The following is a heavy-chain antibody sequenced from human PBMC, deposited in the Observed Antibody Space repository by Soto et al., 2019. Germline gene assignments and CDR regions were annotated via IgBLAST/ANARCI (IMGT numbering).Heavy chain of an antibody. V-gene: IGHV3-23*01. Sequence: GGSLRLSCAASGFTFSSYAMSWVRQAPGKGLEWVSAISGSGGSTYYADSVKGRFTISRDNSKNTLYLQMNSLRAEDTAVYYCAKGGGITMVRGVIISRRAFDIWGQGTMVTVSS. CDR3: AKGGGITMVRGVIISRRAFDI. D-gene: IGHD3-10*01. CDR1: GFTFSSYA. CDR2: ISGSGGST. J-gene: IGHJ3*02.